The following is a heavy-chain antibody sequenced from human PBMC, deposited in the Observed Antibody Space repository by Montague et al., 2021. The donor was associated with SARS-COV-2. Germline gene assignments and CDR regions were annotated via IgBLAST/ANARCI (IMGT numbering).Heavy chain of an antibody. D-gene: IGHD3-9*01. CDR2: IDWDXDK. J-gene: IGHJ6*02. Sequence: PALVKPTQTLTLTCTFSGFSLSTSGMCVSWIRQPPGKALEWLALIDWDXDKYYSTSLKTRLTISKDTSKNQVVLTMTNMDPVDTATYYCARMVTIFSLGGYYYYGMDVWGQGTTVTVSS. CDR1: GFSLSTSGMC. V-gene: IGHV2-70*01. CDR3: ARMVTIFSLGGYYYYGMDV.